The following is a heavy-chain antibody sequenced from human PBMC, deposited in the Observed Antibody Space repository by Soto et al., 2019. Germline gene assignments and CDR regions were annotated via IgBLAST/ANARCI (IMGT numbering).Heavy chain of an antibody. V-gene: IGHV3-15*07. D-gene: IGHD1-1*01. CDR1: GFTFKDAW. CDR2: IKNKIDGGTA. J-gene: IGHJ3*02. CDR3: TSMNDRDAFDI. Sequence: GGSLRLSCAASGFTFKDAWINWVRQAPGKGLEWVGRIKNKIDGGTADYAAAVKGRSTISRDDSKSTLYLQVNSLKSEDTALYYCTSMNDRDAFDIWGQGTVVTVSS.